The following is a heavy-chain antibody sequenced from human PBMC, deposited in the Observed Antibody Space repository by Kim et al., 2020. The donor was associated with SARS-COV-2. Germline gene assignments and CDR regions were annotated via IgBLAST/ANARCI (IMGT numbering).Heavy chain of an antibody. Sequence: GGSLRLSCAASGFTFSSYAMTWVRQAPGKGLDWVSSISGSGYGADRTWYADSVRGRFTISRDDSKNTLYLQMSSLTADDTAVYYCARDGDDNRPPDAFDVWGQGTMVTVSA. CDR2: ISGSGYGADRT. CDR3: ARDGDDNRPPDAFDV. V-gene: IGHV3-23*01. D-gene: IGHD2-21*01. CDR1: GFTFSSYA. J-gene: IGHJ3*01.